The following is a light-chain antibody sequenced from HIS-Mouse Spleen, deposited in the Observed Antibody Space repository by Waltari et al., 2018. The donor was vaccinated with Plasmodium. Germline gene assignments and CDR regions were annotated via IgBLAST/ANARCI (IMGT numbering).Light chain of an antibody. CDR2: DAS. CDR1: QDISNY. J-gene: IGKJ2*01. CDR3: QQYDNLPYT. V-gene: IGKV1-33*01. Sequence: DIQMTQSPSSLSASVGDRVTITCQASQDISNYLNWYQQKPGKAPKLLIYDASNLETGVPSRFSGSGSWTDFTSTISSLQPEDIATYYCQQYDNLPYTFGQGTKLEIK.